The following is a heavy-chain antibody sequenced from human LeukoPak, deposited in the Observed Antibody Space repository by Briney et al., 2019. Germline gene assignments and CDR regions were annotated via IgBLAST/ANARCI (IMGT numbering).Heavy chain of an antibody. CDR2: ISHSGGT. Sequence: PSETLSHTCAVYGVSFIENYWSWIRQDPGKGLEWIGEISHSGGTNYTDYNPSLKSRVTISIDTSKNQFSLRLSSVTAADTAVYYCARGSRLPLDFWDQGSLVTVSS. J-gene: IGHJ4*02. CDR3: ARGSRLPLDF. V-gene: IGHV4-34*01. D-gene: IGHD3-16*01. CDR1: GVSFIENY.